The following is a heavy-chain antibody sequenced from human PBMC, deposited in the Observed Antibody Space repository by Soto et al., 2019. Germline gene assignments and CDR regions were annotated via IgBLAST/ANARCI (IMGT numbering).Heavy chain of an antibody. V-gene: IGHV1-2*04. Sequence: ASVKVSCKASGYTFTGYYMHWVRQAPGQGLEWMGWINPNSGGTNYAQKFQGWVTMTRDTSISTAYMELSRLRSDDTAVYYCARRGYCYYRMEDWVQGTTVTVSS. CDR1: GYTFTGYY. D-gene: IGHD2-15*01. CDR2: INPNSGGT. CDR3: ARRGYCYYRMED. J-gene: IGHJ6*02.